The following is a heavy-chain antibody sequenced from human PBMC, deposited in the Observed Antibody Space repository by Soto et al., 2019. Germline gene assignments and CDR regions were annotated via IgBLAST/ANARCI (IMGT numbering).Heavy chain of an antibody. CDR3: ARDQYDSIEKFVGYYYGMDV. D-gene: IGHD3-22*01. Sequence: QVQLQESGPGLVKPSQTLSLTCTVSGGSISSGGYYWSWIRQHPGKGLEWIGYIYYSGSTYYNPSLKSRVTISVDTCKNQFSLKLSSVTAADTAVYYCARDQYDSIEKFVGYYYGMDVWGQGTTVTVSS. CDR1: GGSISSGGYY. V-gene: IGHV4-31*03. J-gene: IGHJ6*02. CDR2: IYYSGST.